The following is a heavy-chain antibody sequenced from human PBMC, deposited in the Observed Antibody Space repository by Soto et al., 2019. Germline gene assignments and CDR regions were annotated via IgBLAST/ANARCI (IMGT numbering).Heavy chain of an antibody. CDR1: GGTFSSYA. CDR3: ASRTNYYDSSGYYPLYYYYGMDV. CDR2: IIPIFGTA. V-gene: IGHV1-69*06. J-gene: IGHJ6*02. D-gene: IGHD3-22*01. Sequence: AAVKFSCKASGGTFSSYAISWVRQAPGQGLEWMGGIIPIFGTANYAQKFQGRVTITADKSTSTAYMELSSLRSEDTAVYYCASRTNYYDSSGYYPLYYYYGMDVWGQGTTVTVSS.